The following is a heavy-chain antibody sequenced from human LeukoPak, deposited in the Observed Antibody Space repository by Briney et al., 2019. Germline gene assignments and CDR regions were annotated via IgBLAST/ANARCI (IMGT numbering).Heavy chain of an antibody. J-gene: IGHJ5*02. D-gene: IGHD3-22*01. CDR1: GGSISSGDYY. CDR2: IYYSGST. Sequence: SETLSLTCTVSGGSISSGDYYWSWIRQHPGKGLEWIGYIYYSGSTYYNPSLKSRVTISVDTSKNQFSLKLSSVTAADTAVYYCARGPPYYDDSSGYNWFDPWGQGTLVTVSS. V-gene: IGHV4-31*03. CDR3: ARGPPYYDDSSGYNWFDP.